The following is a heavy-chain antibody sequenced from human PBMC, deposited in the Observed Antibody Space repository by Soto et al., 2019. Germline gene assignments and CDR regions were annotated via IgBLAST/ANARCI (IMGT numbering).Heavy chain of an antibody. J-gene: IGHJ4*02. CDR1: GFTFSSYS. V-gene: IGHV3-23*01. CDR2: ISGSGDST. Sequence: GGSLRLSCAASGFTFSSYSMNWVRQAPGKGLEWVSAISGSGDSTYYADSVKGRFTIFRDNSKNTLYLQMNSLRAEDTAVHYCAKVTWGYSYGSDYDHWGRGTLVTVSS. D-gene: IGHD5-18*01. CDR3: AKVTWGYSYGSDYDH.